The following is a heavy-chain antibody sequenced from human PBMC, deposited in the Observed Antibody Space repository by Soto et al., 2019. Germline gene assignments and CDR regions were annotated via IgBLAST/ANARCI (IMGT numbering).Heavy chain of an antibody. CDR2: IIPILGIA. CDR3: ARDYSDYDAFDI. Sequence: QVQLVQSGAEVKKPGSSVKVSCKASEGTFSSYTISWVRQAPGQGLEWMGRIIPILGIANYAQKFQGRVTITADKSTSTAYMELSSLRSEDTAVYYCARDYSDYDAFDIWGQGTMVTVSS. J-gene: IGHJ3*02. CDR1: EGTFSSYT. V-gene: IGHV1-69*08. D-gene: IGHD5-12*01.